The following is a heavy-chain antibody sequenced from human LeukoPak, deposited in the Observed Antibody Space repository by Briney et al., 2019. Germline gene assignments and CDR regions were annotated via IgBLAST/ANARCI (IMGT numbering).Heavy chain of an antibody. J-gene: IGHJ4*02. D-gene: IGHD5-18*01. CDR1: GYTFTAYY. CDR3: ARDNEGGYDYDLTFDC. CDR2: INPNSGGT. Sequence: ASVKVSCKASGYTFTAYYIHWVRQAPGQGLEWMGWINPNSGGTNYAQKFQGRVTMTRDTSISTAYMELSSLRPDDTAVYYCARDNEGGYDYDLTFDCWGQGALVTVSS. V-gene: IGHV1-2*02.